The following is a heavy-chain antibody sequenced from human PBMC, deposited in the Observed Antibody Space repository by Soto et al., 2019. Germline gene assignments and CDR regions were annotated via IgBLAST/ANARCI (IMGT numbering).Heavy chain of an antibody. CDR2: IYYSGST. D-gene: IGHD3-3*01. J-gene: IGHJ5*02. CDR3: ARAEGGTYYDLWSGYSSWFDP. CDR1: GGSISSGDYY. V-gene: IGHV4-30-4*01. Sequence: SETLSLTCTFSGGSISSGDYYWSWIRQPPGKGLEWIGYIYYSGSTYYNPSLKSRVTISVDTSKNQFSLKLSSVTAADTAVYYCARAEGGTYYDLWSGYSSWFDPWGQGTLVTVSS.